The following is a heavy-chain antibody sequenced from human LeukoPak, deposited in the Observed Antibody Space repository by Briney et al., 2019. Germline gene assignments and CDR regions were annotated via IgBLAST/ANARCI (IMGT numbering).Heavy chain of an antibody. CDR1: GLTFSKYW. J-gene: IGHJ4*02. Sequence: GGSLRLSCAASGLTFSKYWMLWVRHAPGKGLESVSRINTDGTVTTYADSVKGRFTVSRDNADNAMFLQMNSVRDEDTAVYYCATKQWLAPPPDSWGQGTPVTVSS. D-gene: IGHD6-19*01. V-gene: IGHV3-74*01. CDR2: INTDGTVT. CDR3: ATKQWLAPPPDS.